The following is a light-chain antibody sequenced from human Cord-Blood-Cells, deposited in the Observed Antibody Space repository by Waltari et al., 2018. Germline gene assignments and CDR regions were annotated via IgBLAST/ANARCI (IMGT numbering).Light chain of an antibody. CDR3: QAWDSSTSGV. Sequence: SYELTQPPSVSVSPGPTASITCSGAKLGDKYACWYQQKPGQSPVLVIYQDSKRPSGIPERFSGSNSGNTATLTISGTQAMDEADYYCQAWDSSTSGVFGTGTKVTVL. V-gene: IGLV3-1*01. CDR2: QDS. J-gene: IGLJ1*01. CDR1: KLGDKY.